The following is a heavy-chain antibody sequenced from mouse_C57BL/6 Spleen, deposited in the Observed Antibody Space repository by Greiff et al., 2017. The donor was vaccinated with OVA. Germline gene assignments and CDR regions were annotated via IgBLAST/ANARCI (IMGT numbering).Heavy chain of an antibody. CDR2: IDPEDGEP. CDR3: AIDGSSCAY. CDR1: GFNIKDYY. D-gene: IGHD1-1*01. J-gene: IGHJ2*01. V-gene: IGHV14-2*01. Sequence: VQLQQSGAELVKPGASVKLSCTASGFNIKDYYMHWVKQRTEQGLEWIGRIDPEDGEPKYAPKFKGKATITADTSSNTAYLQPSCLSSENTAIYYCAIDGSSCAYWGQGTPLTVSS.